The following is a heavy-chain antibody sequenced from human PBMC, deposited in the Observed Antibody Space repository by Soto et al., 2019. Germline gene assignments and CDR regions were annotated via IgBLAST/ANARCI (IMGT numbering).Heavy chain of an antibody. D-gene: IGHD3-22*01. V-gene: IGHV3-33*01. CDR1: GFTFSSYG. CDR3: ARESDYYDSSGYSYFDY. J-gene: IGHJ4*02. CDR2: IWYDGSNK. Sequence: GGSLRVSCAASGFTFSSYGMHWVRQAPGKGLEWVAVIWYDGSNKYYADSVKGRFTISRDNSKNTLYLQMNSLRAEDTAVYYCARESDYYDSSGYSYFDYWGQGTLVTVSS.